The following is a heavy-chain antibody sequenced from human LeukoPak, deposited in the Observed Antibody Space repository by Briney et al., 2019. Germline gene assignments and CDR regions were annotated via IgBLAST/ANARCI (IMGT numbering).Heavy chain of an antibody. J-gene: IGHJ5*02. V-gene: IGHV4-4*07. Sequence: SETLSLTCTISGGSISSYYWSWIRQPAEKGLEWIGRLYTGGSTNYNPSLKSRVTMSVDTSKNQFSLKLSSVTAADTAVYYCARDAQWLTSNWFDPWGQGTLVTVSS. CDR3: ARDAQWLTSNWFDP. CDR2: LYTGGST. CDR1: GGSISSYY. D-gene: IGHD6-19*01.